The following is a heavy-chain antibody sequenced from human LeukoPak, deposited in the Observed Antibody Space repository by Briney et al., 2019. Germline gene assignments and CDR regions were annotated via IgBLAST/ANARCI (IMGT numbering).Heavy chain of an antibody. J-gene: IGHJ4*02. Sequence: SETLPLTCTVSGDSISSADYYWSWIRQPPGKGLEWIGYIYYSGSTYYNPSLKSRVIISADTSRNQFSLKLSSVTAADTAVYYCARVKYSGSYYGVDYXGQGTLVTVSS. V-gene: IGHV4-30-4*08. CDR1: GDSISSADYY. CDR3: ARVKYSGSYYGVDY. D-gene: IGHD1-26*01. CDR2: IYYSGST.